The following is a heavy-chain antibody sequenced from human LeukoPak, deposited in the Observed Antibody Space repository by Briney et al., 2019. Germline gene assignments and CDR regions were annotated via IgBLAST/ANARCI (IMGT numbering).Heavy chain of an antibody. D-gene: IGHD1-14*01. CDR2: VNTYGTNT. Sequence: GGSLRPSCTASGFTLTNNWMHWVRQVPGKGLEWVSRVNTYGTNTNYADSVRGRFTISRDNAKNTLFLQMDSLRAEDSAMYFCAREFSPEDAFDLWGQGTRVTVSS. J-gene: IGHJ3*01. CDR1: GFTLTNNW. V-gene: IGHV3-74*01. CDR3: AREFSPEDAFDL.